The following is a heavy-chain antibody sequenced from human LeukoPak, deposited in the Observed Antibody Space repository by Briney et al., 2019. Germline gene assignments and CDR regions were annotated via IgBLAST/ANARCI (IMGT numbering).Heavy chain of an antibody. J-gene: IGHJ4*02. CDR3: ATDPTYYYDSSGYYYSDY. CDR2: FDPEDGET. D-gene: IGHD3-22*01. Sequence: SVKVSCKVSGYTLTELSMHWVRQPPGKGLEWMGGFDPEDGETIYAQKFQGRVTMTEDTSTDTAYMELSSLRSEDTAAYYCATDPTYYYDSSGYYYSDYWGQGTLVTVSS. CDR1: GYTLTELS. V-gene: IGHV1-24*01.